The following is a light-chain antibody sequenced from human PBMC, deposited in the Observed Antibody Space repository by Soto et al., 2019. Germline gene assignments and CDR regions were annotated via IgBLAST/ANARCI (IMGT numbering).Light chain of an antibody. CDR1: QSISSN. CDR2: AAS. J-gene: IGKJ1*01. CDR3: QQYNNRPRT. V-gene: IGKV3-15*01. Sequence: EIVMTQSPATLSVSPGERATLSCRASQSISSNLAWYQQKPGQAPRLLIYAASTRATGIPARFSGSGSGTEFTLTISSLQSEDFAFYYCQQYNNRPRTFGQGTKVEIK.